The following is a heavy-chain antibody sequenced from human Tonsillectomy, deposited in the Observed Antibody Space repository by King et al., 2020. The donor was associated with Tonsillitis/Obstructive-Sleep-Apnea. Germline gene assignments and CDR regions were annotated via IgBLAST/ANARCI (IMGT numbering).Heavy chain of an antibody. J-gene: IGHJ4*02. Sequence: QLQESGPGLVKPSETLSLTCTVSGGSIRSYYWSLIRQPPGKGLEWIGYIYYSGSTNYNPSLKSRVTISVDTSKNQFSLKLTSVTAADTAVYYCATTDFYYDSSGYFPFNYWGQGTLVTVSS. V-gene: IGHV4-59*08. D-gene: IGHD3-22*01. CDR1: GGSIRSYY. CDR3: ATTDFYYDSSGYFPFNY. CDR2: IYYSGST.